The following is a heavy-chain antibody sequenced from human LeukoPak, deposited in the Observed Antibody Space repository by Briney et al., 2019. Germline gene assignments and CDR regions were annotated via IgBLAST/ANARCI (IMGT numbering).Heavy chain of an antibody. CDR1: GFTFSSYA. Sequence: GGSLRLSCAASGFTFSSYAMHWVRQAPGKGLEWVAVISYDGSNKYYADSVKGRFTISRDNSKNTLYLQMNSLRAEDTAVYYCARDRYCSSTSCYDDYWGQGTLVTVSP. CDR2: ISYDGSNK. V-gene: IGHV3-30-3*01. J-gene: IGHJ4*02. D-gene: IGHD2-2*01. CDR3: ARDRYCSSTSCYDDY.